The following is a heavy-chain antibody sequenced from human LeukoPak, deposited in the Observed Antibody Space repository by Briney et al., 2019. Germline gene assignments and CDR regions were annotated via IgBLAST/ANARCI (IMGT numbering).Heavy chain of an antibody. CDR1: GYTFTGYY. CDR2: INPNSGGT. CDR3: ARATEQWLT. V-gene: IGHV1-2*02. Sequence: ASVKVSCKASGYTFTGYYMHWVRQAPGQGLEWMGWINPNSGGTNYAQKFQGRSTMTRDTSISTAYMELTRLTSDDTAVYYGARATEQWLTWGQGTLVTVSS. J-gene: IGHJ4*02. D-gene: IGHD6-19*01.